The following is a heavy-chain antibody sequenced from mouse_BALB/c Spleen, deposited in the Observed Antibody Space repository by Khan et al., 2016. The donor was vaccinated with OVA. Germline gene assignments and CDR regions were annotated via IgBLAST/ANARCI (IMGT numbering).Heavy chain of an antibody. CDR2: IWSDGTT. J-gene: IGHJ4*01. CDR1: GFSLTNFG. Sequence: QVQLKESGPGLVAPSQSLSITCTVSGFSLTNFGVHWVRQPPGKGLEWLVLIWSDGTTTYNSALKSRLSNSKDTSKSQVFLKMNSLQTDDTAMYYCARNSYPYAMDYWGQGTSVTVSS. V-gene: IGHV2-6*02. CDR3: ARNSYPYAMDY.